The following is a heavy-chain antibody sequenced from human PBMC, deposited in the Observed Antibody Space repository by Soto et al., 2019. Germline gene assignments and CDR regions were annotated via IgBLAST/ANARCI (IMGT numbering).Heavy chain of an antibody. CDR1: GGSISSGGYS. Sequence: SETLSLTCAVSGGSISSGGYSWSWIRHPPGKGLEWLGYIYHSGSTYYNPSPKSRVTISVDRSKNQFSLKLSSVTAADTAVYYCARGDSTAGYFDYWGQGTLVTVSS. CDR2: IYHSGST. J-gene: IGHJ4*02. V-gene: IGHV4-30-2*01. CDR3: ARGDSTAGYFDY.